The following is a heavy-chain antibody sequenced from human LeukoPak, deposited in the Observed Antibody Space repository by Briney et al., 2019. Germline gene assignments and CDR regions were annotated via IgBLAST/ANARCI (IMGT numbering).Heavy chain of an antibody. CDR2: ISSGGTTI. CDR1: GFTFSSYE. J-gene: IGHJ4*02. Sequence: GGSLRLSCAASGFTFSSYEMHWVRQAPGKGLEWVSYISSGGTTIYYADSVKGRFTISRDNAKNSLYLQMNSLRAEDTAIYYCATDVGCSGGSCYSHFDYWGQGTLVTVSS. V-gene: IGHV3-48*03. D-gene: IGHD2-15*01. CDR3: ATDVGCSGGSCYSHFDY.